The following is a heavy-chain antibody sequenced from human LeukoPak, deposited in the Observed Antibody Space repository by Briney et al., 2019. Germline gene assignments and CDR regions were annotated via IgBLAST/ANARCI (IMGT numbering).Heavy chain of an antibody. Sequence: ASVKVSCKASGYTFTSYGISGVRQAPGQGLEWMGWISAYNGNTNYAQKFQGRVTITRNTSISTAYMELSSLRSEDTAVYYCARQRSSPDILRFDSWGQGTLVIVSS. CDR1: GYTFTSYG. V-gene: IGHV1-18*01. CDR2: ISAYNGNT. D-gene: IGHD2-8*01. J-gene: IGHJ4*02. CDR3: ARQRSSPDILRFDS.